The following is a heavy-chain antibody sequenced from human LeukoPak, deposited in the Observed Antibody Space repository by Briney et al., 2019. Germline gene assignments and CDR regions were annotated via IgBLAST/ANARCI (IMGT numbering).Heavy chain of an antibody. V-gene: IGHV3-43*01. Sequence: PGGSLRLSCAASGFTFDDYTMHWVRQAPGKGLEWVSLISWVGGSTYYADSVKGRFTISRDNSKNSLYLQMNSLRTEDTALYYCAKGPHYYYDSSGYYSPFDYWGQGTLVTVSS. D-gene: IGHD3-22*01. CDR1: GFTFDDYT. CDR3: AKGPHYYYDSSGYYSPFDY. CDR2: ISWVGGST. J-gene: IGHJ4*02.